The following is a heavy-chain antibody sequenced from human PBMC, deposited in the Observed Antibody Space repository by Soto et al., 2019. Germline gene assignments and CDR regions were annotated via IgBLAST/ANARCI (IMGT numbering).Heavy chain of an antibody. CDR3: ARGGAMGVEH. D-gene: IGHD3-10*01. CDR1: GFFLNDEW. V-gene: IGHV3-74*01. Sequence: RLSCTASGFFLNDEWMHWVRQAPGKGLVWVARIDGHSGTTNYADSVRGRFTISRDNAKNTVYLHLNTLTDEDTAVYYCARGGAMGVEHWGQGTLVTVSS. CDR2: IDGHSGTT. J-gene: IGHJ4*02.